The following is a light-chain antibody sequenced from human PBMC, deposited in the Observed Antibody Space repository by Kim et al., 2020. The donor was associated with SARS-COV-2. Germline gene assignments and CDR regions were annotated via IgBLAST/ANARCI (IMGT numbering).Light chain of an antibody. Sequence: LTQPPSASGSPGQSVAISCTGTSSDVGGYNYVSWYQQHPGKAPKLMIYEVSKRPSGVPDRFSGSKSGNTASLTVSGLQAEDEADYYCSSYAGSNNFGVFGGGTKRTVL. CDR2: EVS. CDR3: SSYAGSNNFGV. J-gene: IGLJ2*01. CDR1: SSDVGGYNY. V-gene: IGLV2-8*01.